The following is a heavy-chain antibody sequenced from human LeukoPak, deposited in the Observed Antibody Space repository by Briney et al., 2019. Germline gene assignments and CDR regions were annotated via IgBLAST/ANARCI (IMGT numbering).Heavy chain of an antibody. CDR1: GYSFSNEW. V-gene: IGHV5-51*01. CDR3: ARHFDDYGFDY. J-gene: IGHJ4*02. Sequence: GESLKISFKASGYSFSNEWIGWVRQVPGKGLEWMGIIYPGDSDTRYSPSFQGQVTISADKSISTAYLQWSSLKASDTAMYYCARHFDDYGFDYWGQGTLVTVSS. D-gene: IGHD4-17*01. CDR2: IYPGDSDT.